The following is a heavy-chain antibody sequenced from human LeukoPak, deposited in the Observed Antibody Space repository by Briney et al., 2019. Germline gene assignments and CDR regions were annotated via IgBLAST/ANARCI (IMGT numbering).Heavy chain of an antibody. V-gene: IGHV3-21*01. Sequence: PGGSLRLSCAASGFTFSSYSMNWVRQVPGKGLEWVSSISSSSSHIYYADSVKGRFTISRDNAKNSLYLQMNSLRAEDTAVYYCARGRGLPGPLDYWGQGTLVTVSS. D-gene: IGHD3-10*01. CDR1: GFTFSSYS. CDR2: ISSSSSHI. CDR3: ARGRGLPGPLDY. J-gene: IGHJ4*02.